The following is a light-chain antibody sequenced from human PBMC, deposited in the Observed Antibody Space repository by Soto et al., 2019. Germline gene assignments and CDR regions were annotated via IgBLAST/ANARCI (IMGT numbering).Light chain of an antibody. V-gene: IGKV1-5*01. CDR3: QQYNSYSS. J-gene: IGKJ1*01. Sequence: DIPMTQSPSTLSASVGDRVTITCRASQSISSWLAWYQQKPGKAPKLLIYDASFLEVGVPSRFSGSESGTEFTLTISSLQPDDFATYYCQQYNSYSSFGQGTKVDLK. CDR2: DAS. CDR1: QSISSW.